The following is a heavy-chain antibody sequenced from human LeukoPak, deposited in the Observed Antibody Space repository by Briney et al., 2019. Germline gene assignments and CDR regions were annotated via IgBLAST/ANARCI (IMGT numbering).Heavy chain of an antibody. Sequence: PSETLSLTCTVSGGSISSYYWSWIRQPPGKGLEWIGYIYYSGSTNYNPSLKSRVTISVDTSKNQFSLKLSSVTAADTAVYYCAREGRRSGSYPDYWGQGTLVTVSS. D-gene: IGHD1-26*01. CDR1: GGSISSYY. V-gene: IGHV4-59*01. CDR3: AREGRRSGSYPDY. CDR2: IYYSGST. J-gene: IGHJ4*02.